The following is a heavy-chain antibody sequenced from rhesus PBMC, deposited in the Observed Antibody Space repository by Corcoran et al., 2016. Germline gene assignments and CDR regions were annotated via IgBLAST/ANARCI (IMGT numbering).Heavy chain of an antibody. Sequence: QVQLQESGPGLVKPSETLSLTCAVSGGSISGYYRSWIHQPPGKGLGWFGYIDGNIAGTNYNPSLKSRVTISTDTSKNQFSLKLSSVTAADTAVYYCARSVYSSGWYFDYWGQGVLVTVSS. CDR1: GGSISGYY. CDR2: IDGNIAGT. V-gene: IGHV4-81*01. CDR3: ARSVYSSGWYFDY. D-gene: IGHD6-31*01. J-gene: IGHJ4*01.